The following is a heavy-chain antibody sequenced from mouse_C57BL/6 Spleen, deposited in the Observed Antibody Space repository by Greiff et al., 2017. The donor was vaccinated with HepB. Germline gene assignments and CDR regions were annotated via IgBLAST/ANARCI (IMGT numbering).Heavy chain of an antibody. CDR1: GYSITSGYY. CDR3: AREGAYSFDY. V-gene: IGHV3-6*01. J-gene: IGHJ2*01. CDR2: ISYDGSN. Sequence: EVKLMESGPGLVKPSQSLSLTCSVTGYSITSGYYWNWIRQFPGNKLEWMGYISYDGSNNYNPSLKNRISITRDTSKNQFFLKLNSVTTEDTATYYCAREGAYSFDYWGQGTTLTVSS.